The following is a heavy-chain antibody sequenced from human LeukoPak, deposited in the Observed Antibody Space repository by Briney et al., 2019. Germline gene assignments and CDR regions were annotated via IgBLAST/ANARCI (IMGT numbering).Heavy chain of an antibody. Sequence: ASVKVSCKASGYTFTSYGISWVRLAPGQGHEWMGWISAYNGNTNYAQKLQGRVTMTTDTSTSTAYMELRSLRSDDTAVYYCARVRVIIQLGQSRFEYCGQRTPVTVSS. CDR3: ARVRVIIQLGQSRFEY. D-gene: IGHD5-18*01. CDR1: GYTFTSYG. V-gene: IGHV1-18*01. J-gene: IGHJ4*02. CDR2: ISAYNGNT.